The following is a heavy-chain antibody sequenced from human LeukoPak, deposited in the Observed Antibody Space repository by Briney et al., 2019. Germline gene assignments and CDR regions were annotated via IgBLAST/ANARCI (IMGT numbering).Heavy chain of an antibody. J-gene: IGHJ3*02. Sequence: GGSLRLSCAASGFTFSSYAMSWVRQAPGKGLEWVSTISSNGGITYYADSVKGRFTVSRDSSQNALYLQMNSLRAEDTAVYYCAKGVGEGAFDIWGQGTMVTVSS. CDR2: ISSNGGIT. CDR3: AKGVGEGAFDI. CDR1: GFTFSSYA. D-gene: IGHD3-10*01. V-gene: IGHV3-23*01.